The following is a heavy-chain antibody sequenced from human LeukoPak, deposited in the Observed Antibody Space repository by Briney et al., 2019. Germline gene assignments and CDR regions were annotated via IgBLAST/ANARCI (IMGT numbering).Heavy chain of an antibody. Sequence: SETLSLTCTVSGGSISSHYWSWILHPPGPRLEWIGYIYYTGSTNYNPSLNGRISISLDSSKTQFSLRLSSVTAADTAIYFCARHHGSGSLTDWGQGTLVTVSS. D-gene: IGHD3-10*01. CDR2: IYYTGST. J-gene: IGHJ4*02. CDR3: ARHHGSGSLTD. V-gene: IGHV4-59*08. CDR1: GGSISSHY.